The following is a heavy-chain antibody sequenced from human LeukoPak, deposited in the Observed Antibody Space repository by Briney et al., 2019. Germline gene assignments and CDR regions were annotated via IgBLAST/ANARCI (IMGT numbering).Heavy chain of an antibody. D-gene: IGHD3-16*01. CDR3: AKTYLWGSWGSYFGGY. V-gene: IGHV3-30*18. Sequence: PGRSLRLSCAASGFTFSSYGMHWVRQAPGKGLEWVAVISYDGSSKYYGESVKGRFTISRDNSKNTLYLQMNSLRAEDTAVYYCAKTYLWGSWGSYFGGYWGQGTLVTVSS. J-gene: IGHJ4*02. CDR2: ISYDGSSK. CDR1: GFTFSSYG.